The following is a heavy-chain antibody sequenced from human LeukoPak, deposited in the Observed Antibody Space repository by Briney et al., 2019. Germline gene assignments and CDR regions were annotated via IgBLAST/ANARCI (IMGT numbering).Heavy chain of an antibody. CDR2: IYYSGST. CDR3: ARLRGSYPGHYFDY. Sequence: PSETLSLTCTVSGGSISSGGYYWSWIRQHPGKGLEWIGYIYYSGSTYYNPSLKSRVTISVDTSKNQFSLKLSSVTAADTAVYFCARLRGSYPGHYFDYWGQGTLVTVSS. J-gene: IGHJ4*02. CDR1: GGSISSGGYY. D-gene: IGHD1-26*01. V-gene: IGHV4-31*03.